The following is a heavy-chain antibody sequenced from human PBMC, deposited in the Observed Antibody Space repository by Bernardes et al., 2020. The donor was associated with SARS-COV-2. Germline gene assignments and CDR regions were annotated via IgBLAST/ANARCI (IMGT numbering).Heavy chain of an antibody. Sequence: SGSTLWKPTQTLTLTCAFSGFSLSPSGMCVSWIRQPPGKALEWLARIDWDDDKYYNTSLNTRLTISKDTSKNQVVLRMTNMDPLDTGTYYCARSFGSGSYWDYWGQGTLVTVSS. CDR3: ARSFGSGSYWDY. D-gene: IGHD3-10*01. V-gene: IGHV2-70*11. CDR1: GFSLSPSGMC. CDR2: IDWDDDK. J-gene: IGHJ4*02.